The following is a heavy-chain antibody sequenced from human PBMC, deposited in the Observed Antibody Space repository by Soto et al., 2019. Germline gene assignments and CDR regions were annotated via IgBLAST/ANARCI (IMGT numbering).Heavy chain of an antibody. V-gene: IGHV4-30-4*01. CDR2: IYDSGSS. J-gene: IGHJ4*02. CDR3: DREKGYISGPKHFDS. CDR1: GGPVSSGDHF. Sequence: SETLSLTCTVSGGPVSSGDHFWSWIRQPPGKGLEWIGYIYDSGSSYYNPSLKSRVTMSVDTSKNQFSLKLRSVTAADTAMYYCDREKGYISGPKHFDSWGQGTLVTVYS. D-gene: IGHD5-12*01.